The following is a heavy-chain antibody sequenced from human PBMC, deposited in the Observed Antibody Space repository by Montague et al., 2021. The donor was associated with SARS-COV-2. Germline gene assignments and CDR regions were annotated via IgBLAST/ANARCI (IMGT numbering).Heavy chain of an antibody. CDR2: ILYDGSNK. V-gene: IGHV3-33*06. J-gene: IGHJ6*03. CDR1: GFTFSSYG. D-gene: IGHD2-2*01. Sequence: SLRLSCAASGFTFSSYGMHWVRQAPGKGLEWVAVILYDGSNKYYADSVKGRFTISRDNSKNTLYLQMNSLRAEDTAVYYCAKDREYQLPYYYYYMDVWGKGTTVTVSS. CDR3: AKDREYQLPYYYYYMDV.